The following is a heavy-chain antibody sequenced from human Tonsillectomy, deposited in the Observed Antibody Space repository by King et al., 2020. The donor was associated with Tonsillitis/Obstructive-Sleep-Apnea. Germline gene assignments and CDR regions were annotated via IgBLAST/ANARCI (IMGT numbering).Heavy chain of an antibody. CDR2: IYAGGST. J-gene: IGHJ5*01. D-gene: IGHD2-21*01. Sequence: VQLQESGGGLVQPGGSLRLSCAASGFLVSSDYMSWVRQAPGKGLEWVSVIYAGGSTYYADSVKGRFTISRDTSQNTLHLHMTGLRVDDMAVYFCARGVVIGIFDSWGQGALVTVSS. V-gene: IGHV3-66*01. CDR3: ARGVVIGIFDS. CDR1: GFLVSSDY.